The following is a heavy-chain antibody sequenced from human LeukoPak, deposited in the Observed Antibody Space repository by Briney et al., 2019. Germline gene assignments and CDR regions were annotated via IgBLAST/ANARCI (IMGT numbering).Heavy chain of an antibody. V-gene: IGHV5-51*01. CDR3: ARHGSQYYDFWSGYYTDY. D-gene: IGHD3-3*01. J-gene: IGHJ4*02. CDR1: GYSFTNYW. CDR2: IYPGDSDT. Sequence: GESLKISCKGSGYSFTNYWIGWVRQMPGKGLECMGLIYPGDSDTRYTPSFQGQVTISADKSITTAYLQWSSLKASDTAIYYCARHGSQYYDFWSGYYTDYWGQGTLVTVSS.